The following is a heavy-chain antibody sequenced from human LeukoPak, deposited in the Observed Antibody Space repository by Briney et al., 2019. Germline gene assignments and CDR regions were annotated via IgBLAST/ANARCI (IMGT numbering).Heavy chain of an antibody. Sequence: TSETLSLTCTVSGGSISSYYWSWIRQPAGKGLEWIGRIYTSGSTNYNPSLKSRVTMSVDTSKNHFSLKLSSVTAADTAVYYCAREEYSSSWYGKDWYFDLWGRGTLVTVSS. CDR2: IYTSGST. V-gene: IGHV4-4*07. CDR3: AREEYSSSWYGKDWYFDL. CDR1: GGSISSYY. D-gene: IGHD6-13*01. J-gene: IGHJ2*01.